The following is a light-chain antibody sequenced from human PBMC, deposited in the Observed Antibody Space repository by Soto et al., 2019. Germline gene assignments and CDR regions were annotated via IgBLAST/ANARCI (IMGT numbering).Light chain of an antibody. CDR3: MQALQTPYT. CDR1: QRLLHSNGNIF. Sequence: EIVMTQSPPSLTVTPGEPASISCSSSQRLLHSNGNIFLDWYLQKPGQSPQLLIYLGFNRASGVRDRVSGSAAGTDFTLKISRVEAEDAGVYYCMQALQTPYTFGQGTKLEIK. V-gene: IGKV2-28*01. CDR2: LGF. J-gene: IGKJ2*01.